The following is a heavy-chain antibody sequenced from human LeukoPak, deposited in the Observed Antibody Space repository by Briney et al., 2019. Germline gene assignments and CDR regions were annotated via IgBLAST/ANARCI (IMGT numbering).Heavy chain of an antibody. D-gene: IGHD1-26*01. J-gene: IGHJ6*03. CDR1: GFTFSSFA. CDR3: AKDDGGSYYIYYYYMDV. Sequence: AGGSLRLSCAASGFTFSSFAMNWVRQAPGKGLEWVSYISSSGSTIYYADSVKGRFTISRDNAKNSLYLQMNSLRAEDTAVYYCAKDDGGSYYIYYYYMDVWGKGTTVTISS. V-gene: IGHV3-48*04. CDR2: ISSSGSTI.